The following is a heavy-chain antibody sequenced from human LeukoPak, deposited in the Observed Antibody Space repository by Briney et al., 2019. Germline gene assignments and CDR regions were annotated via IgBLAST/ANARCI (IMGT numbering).Heavy chain of an antibody. CDR3: ARAEVATPSPGYYYFDY. Sequence: GGSLRLSCAASGFTFGSYWMSWVRQAPGKGLEWVANIKQDGSEKYYVDSMKGRFTISRDNAKNSLHLQMNSLRAEDTAVYYCARAEVATPSPGYYYFDYWGQGTLVTVSS. D-gene: IGHD5-12*01. CDR2: IKQDGSEK. CDR1: GFTFGSYW. V-gene: IGHV3-7*04. J-gene: IGHJ4*02.